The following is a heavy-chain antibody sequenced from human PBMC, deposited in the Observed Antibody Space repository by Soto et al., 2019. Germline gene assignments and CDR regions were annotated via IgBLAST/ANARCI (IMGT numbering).Heavy chain of an antibody. CDR1: GFTFSSYA. J-gene: IGHJ3*02. D-gene: IGHD6-19*01. CDR2: ISGSGGST. CDR3: AKAVAGYDAFDI. Sequence: EVQLLESGGGLVQPGGSLRLSCAASGFTFSSYAMSWVRQAPGKGLEWVPAISGSGGSTYYADSVKGRFTISRDNSKNTLYLQMNSLRAEDTAVYYCAKAVAGYDAFDIWGQGTMVTVSS. V-gene: IGHV3-23*01.